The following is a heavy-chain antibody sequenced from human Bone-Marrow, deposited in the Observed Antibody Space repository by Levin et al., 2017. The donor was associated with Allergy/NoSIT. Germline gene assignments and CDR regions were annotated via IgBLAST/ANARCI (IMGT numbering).Heavy chain of an antibody. CDR1: GFTFSSYS. V-gene: IGHV3-48*02. CDR3: ARPDCSGTSCYYFFDS. Sequence: ETLSLTCAASGFTFSSYSMNWVRQAPGRGLEWVSYISSSSSTISYAASVKGRFTISRDNAKNSLYLQMNSLRDEDTAVYYCARPDCSGTSCYYFFDSWGQGTLVTVSS. J-gene: IGHJ4*02. D-gene: IGHD2-2*01. CDR2: ISSSSSTI.